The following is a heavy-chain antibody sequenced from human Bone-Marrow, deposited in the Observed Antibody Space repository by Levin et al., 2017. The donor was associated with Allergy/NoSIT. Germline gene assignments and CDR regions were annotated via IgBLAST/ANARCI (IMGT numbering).Heavy chain of an antibody. Sequence: GASVKVSCKASGYTFTSYDINWVRQATGQGLEWMGWMNPNSGNTGYAQKFQGRVTMTRNTSISTAYMELSSLRSEDTAVYYCARGGPFPWYCISTSCYYYDYYGMDVWGQGTTVTVSS. D-gene: IGHD2-2*01. V-gene: IGHV1-8*01. CDR2: MNPNSGNT. CDR1: GYTFTSYD. J-gene: IGHJ6*02. CDR3: ARGGPFPWYCISTSCYYYDYYGMDV.